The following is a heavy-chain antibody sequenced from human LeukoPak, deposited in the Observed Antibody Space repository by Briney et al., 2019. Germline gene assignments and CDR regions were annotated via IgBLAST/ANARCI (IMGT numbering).Heavy chain of an antibody. V-gene: IGHV4-59*01. J-gene: IGHJ5*02. D-gene: IGHD3-10*01. CDR2: IYYSGST. Sequence: SETLSLTCTVSGGSISSYYWSCIRQPPGEGLEWVWYIYYSGSTNYNTSLKSRVTLSVGTSNNQLSLKPSPVTAADTAVYYWATEPSPDYYGSGSYSEGWFDPWGQGTLVTVSS. CDR1: GGSISSYY. CDR3: ATEPSPDYYGSGSYSEGWFDP.